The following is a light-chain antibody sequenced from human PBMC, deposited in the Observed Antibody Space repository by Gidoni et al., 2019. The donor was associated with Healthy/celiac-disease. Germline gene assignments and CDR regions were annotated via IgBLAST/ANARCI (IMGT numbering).Light chain of an antibody. J-gene: IGKJ4*01. CDR3: QQYGSSPLT. CDR1: QSVTSSY. CDR2: GAS. V-gene: IGKV3-20*01. Sequence: EIVLTQSPGPLSLSPGERATLSCRASQSVTSSYLAWYQQKPGQAPRLLIYGASSRATGIPDRFSGSGSGTDFTLTISRLEPEDFAVYYCQQYGSSPLTFGGVTKVEIK.